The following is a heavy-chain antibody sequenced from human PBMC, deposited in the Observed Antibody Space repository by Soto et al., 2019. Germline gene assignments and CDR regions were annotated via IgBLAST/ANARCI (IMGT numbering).Heavy chain of an antibody. CDR2: INPSGSIT. CDR1: GYTFITYY. D-gene: IGHD1-26*01. J-gene: IGHJ3*02. Sequence: QVHLVQSGAEVKKPGASVMVSCKASGYTFITYYMHWVRQAPGQGLQWMGIINPSGSITTYAQKFQARVTMSRDTSTSTVYMELSSLTSDDTAVYYCASPIGGSYNAFDIWGQGTMVTVSS. CDR3: ASPIGGSYNAFDI. V-gene: IGHV1-46*01.